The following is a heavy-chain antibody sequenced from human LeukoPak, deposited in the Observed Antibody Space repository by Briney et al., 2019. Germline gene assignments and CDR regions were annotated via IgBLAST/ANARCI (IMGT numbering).Heavy chain of an antibody. CDR2: INGDGSTT. J-gene: IGHJ1*01. D-gene: IGHD3-22*01. CDR1: GFTFSRYW. V-gene: IGHV3-74*01. Sequence: GGSLRLSCAASGFTFSRYWMHWVRQAPGKGLVWVSRINGDGSTTSYADSVKGRFTISRDNAKNTLYLQMNSLRAEDTAVYYCATGNYYDSRGYYTFGHWGQGTLVTVSS. CDR3: ATGNYYDSRGYYTFGH.